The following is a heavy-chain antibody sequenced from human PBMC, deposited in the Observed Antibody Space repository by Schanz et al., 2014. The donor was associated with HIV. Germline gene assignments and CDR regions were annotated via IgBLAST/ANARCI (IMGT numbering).Heavy chain of an antibody. CDR3: ARHQRGSYLEALDY. CDR2: AHHSGST. Sequence: QLQLQESGPGLVKPSETLSLTCSVSGDSIRNTTHYWGWIRHPPGKGLEWIGSAHHSGSTYYTPSHKSRATISVDPPKNQVSLKLSSVTAADTAVFYCARHQRGSYLEALDYWGQGTLVTVSS. D-gene: IGHD3-10*01. V-gene: IGHV4-39*01. J-gene: IGHJ4*02. CDR1: GDSIRNTTHY.